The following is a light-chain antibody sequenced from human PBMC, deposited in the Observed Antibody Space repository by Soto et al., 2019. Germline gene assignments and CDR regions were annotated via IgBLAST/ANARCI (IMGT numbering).Light chain of an antibody. J-gene: IGLJ2*01. CDR3: SSYTSSSTYVL. V-gene: IGLV2-14*03. CDR1: SSDVGGYNS. Sequence: QSVLTQPASVSGSPGQSITISCTGTSSDVGGYNSVSWYQQHPGKAPKVMIYDVSNRPSGVSDRFSGSKSGNTASLTISGLQAEDEADYYCSSYTSSSTYVLFGGGTKVTVL. CDR2: DVS.